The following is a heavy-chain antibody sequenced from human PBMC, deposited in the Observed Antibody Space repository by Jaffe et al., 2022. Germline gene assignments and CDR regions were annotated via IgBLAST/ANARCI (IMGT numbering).Heavy chain of an antibody. CDR2: IKQDGSEK. CDR1: GFTFSSYW. CDR3: ARAVHGVWFREYAGSERTYFDY. Sequence: EVQLVESGGGLVQPGGSLRLSCAASGFTFSSYWMSWVRQAPGKGLEWVANIKQDGSEKYYVDSVKGRFTISRDNAKNSLYLQMNSLRAEDTAVYYCARAVHGVWFREYAGSERTYFDYWGQGTLVTVSS. J-gene: IGHJ4*02. V-gene: IGHV3-7*04. D-gene: IGHD3-10*01.